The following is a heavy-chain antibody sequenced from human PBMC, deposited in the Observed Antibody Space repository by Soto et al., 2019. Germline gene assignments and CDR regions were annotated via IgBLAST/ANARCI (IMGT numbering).Heavy chain of an antibody. J-gene: IGHJ5*02. Sequence: PGVSLRLSCAAAGFTFDGYALHWVRQVPGKGLEWVSCISWNSGSMAYADSVKGRFTISRDNAMNSLYLQMNSLRVEDTALYYCAKDISPPIVATLDLWGQGTLVTVSS. CDR1: GFTFDGYA. D-gene: IGHD5-12*01. V-gene: IGHV3-9*01. CDR2: ISWNSGSM. CDR3: AKDISPPIVATLDL.